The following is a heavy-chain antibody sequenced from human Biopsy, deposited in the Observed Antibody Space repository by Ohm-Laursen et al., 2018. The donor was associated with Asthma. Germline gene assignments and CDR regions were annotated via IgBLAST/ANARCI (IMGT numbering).Heavy chain of an antibody. D-gene: IGHD5-12*01. V-gene: IGHV1-69*13. CDR1: GGMFGNYA. CDR2: LIPVLGTA. CDR3: ARGYSGTDRIVYYYSGMEV. Sequence: GASVKVSCKASGGMFGNYAISWVRQAPRQGLEWMGGLIPVLGTADYAPMFEGRVTITADESTSTAYLELTSPRFEDTAVYYCARGYSGTDRIVYYYSGMEVWGQGTTVTVSS. J-gene: IGHJ6*02.